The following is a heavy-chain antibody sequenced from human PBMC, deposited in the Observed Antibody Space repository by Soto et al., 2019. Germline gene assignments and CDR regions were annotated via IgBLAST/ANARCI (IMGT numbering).Heavy chain of an antibody. V-gene: IGHV3-9*01. D-gene: IGHD3-22*01. CDR3: AKDTVQRYYDSSGYAHPAFDI. CDR1: GFTFDDYA. J-gene: IGHJ3*02. Sequence: EVQLVESGGGLVQPGRSLRLSCAASGFTFDDYAMHWVRQAPGKGLEWVSGISWNSGSIGYADSVKGRFTISRDNAKNSLYLQMNSLRAEDTALYYCAKDTVQRYYDSSGYAHPAFDIWGQGTMVTVSS. CDR2: ISWNSGSI.